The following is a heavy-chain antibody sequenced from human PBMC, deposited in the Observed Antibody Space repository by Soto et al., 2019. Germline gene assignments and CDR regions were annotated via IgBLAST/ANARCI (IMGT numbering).Heavy chain of an antibody. CDR1: GFTFSTYA. D-gene: IGHD3-22*01. J-gene: IGHJ4*02. V-gene: IGHV3-23*01. CDR2: ISGRGDIT. CDR3: TTRVITTNDY. Sequence: GGSLRLSCAASGFTFSTYAMSWVRQAPGKGLEWVSAISGRGDITSHADSVKGRFTISRENSKNTLYLQVNSLRVEDSAVYYCTTRVITTNDYWGQGT.